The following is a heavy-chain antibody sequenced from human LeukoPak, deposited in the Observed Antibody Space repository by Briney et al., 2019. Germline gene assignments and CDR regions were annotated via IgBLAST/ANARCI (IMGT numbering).Heavy chain of an antibody. Sequence: GGSLRLSCAASGFTFSSYSMNWVRQAPGKGLEWVSSISSSSSYIYYADSVKGRFTISRDNAKNSLYLQMNSLRAEDTAVYYCASRAIIDSSGYTDYWGQGTLVTVSS. CDR1: GFTFSSYS. D-gene: IGHD3-22*01. CDR3: ASRAIIDSSGYTDY. CDR2: ISSSSSYI. V-gene: IGHV3-21*01. J-gene: IGHJ4*02.